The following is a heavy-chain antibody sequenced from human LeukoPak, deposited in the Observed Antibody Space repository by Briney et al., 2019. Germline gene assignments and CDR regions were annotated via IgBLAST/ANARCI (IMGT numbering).Heavy chain of an antibody. V-gene: IGHV1-46*01. CDR2: INPSGGST. J-gene: IGHJ6*03. Sequence: ASVKVSCKASGYTFTSYYMHWVRQAPGQGLEWMGIINPSGGSTTYAQKFQGRVTMTRDTSTNTVYMELSSLRSEDTAVYYCARGSHTSGYAYYYYYMDVWGKGTTVTVSS. D-gene: IGHD2-2*01. CDR1: GYTFTSYY. CDR3: ARGSHTSGYAYYYYYMDV.